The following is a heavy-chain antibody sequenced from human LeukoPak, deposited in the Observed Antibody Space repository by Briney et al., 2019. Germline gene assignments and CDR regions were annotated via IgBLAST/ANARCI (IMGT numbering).Heavy chain of an antibody. CDR3: ARDRSSGYLLDY. J-gene: IGHJ4*02. D-gene: IGHD3-22*01. Sequence: SETLSLTCTVSGGSIGRGGYYWSWIRQHPGKGLEWIGYIYYSGSTYYNPSLKSRVTISVDTSKNQFSLKLSSVTAADTAVYYRARDRSSGYLLDYWGQGTLVTVSS. CDR1: GGSIGRGGYY. V-gene: IGHV4-31*03. CDR2: IYYSGST.